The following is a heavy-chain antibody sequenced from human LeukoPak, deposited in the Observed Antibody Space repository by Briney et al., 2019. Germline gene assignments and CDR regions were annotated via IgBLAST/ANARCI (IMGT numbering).Heavy chain of an antibody. CDR2: INPNSGGT. V-gene: IGHV1-2*02. CDR3: ARLGYTSGSDY. J-gene: IGHJ4*02. D-gene: IGHD6-19*01. CDR1: GYTFSGYY. Sequence: GASVKVSCKASGYTFSGYYMHWVRQDPAQGLEWMGWINPNSGGTTYAQQFQGRVTMTRDTSISTAYMELRRLRSDDRAVYYCARLGYTSGSDYWGQGTLVTVSS.